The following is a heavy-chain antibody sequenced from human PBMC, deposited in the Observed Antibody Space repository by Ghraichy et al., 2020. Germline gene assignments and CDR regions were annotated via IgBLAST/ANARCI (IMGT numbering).Heavy chain of an antibody. D-gene: IGHD4-23*01. CDR2: VYVVGTT. V-gene: IGHV4-59*02. Sequence: SETLSLTCTVSGFSVSDYYWHWVRQPPGKGLEWIGYVYVVGTTNYNPSLQSRVTISLDTSKNQFSLKLTSVPAADTAVYYCAGGGNSVPPASDYWGQGSLVTVSS. CDR1: GFSVSDYY. J-gene: IGHJ4*02. CDR3: AGGGNSVPPASDY.